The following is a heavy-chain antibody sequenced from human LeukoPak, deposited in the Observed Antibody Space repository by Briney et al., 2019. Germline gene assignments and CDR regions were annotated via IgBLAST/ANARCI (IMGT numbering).Heavy chain of an antibody. Sequence: PGGSLRLSCAASGFTFSSSAMSWVRQVPGKGLEWVSGISASGGSTSYADSVRGRFTISRDNSKNTLYVQMNSLTDEDTAVYHCAKDQRWESPHYLDSWGQGTLVTVSS. CDR2: ISASGGST. CDR1: GFTFSSSA. V-gene: IGHV3-23*01. D-gene: IGHD1-26*01. CDR3: AKDQRWESPHYLDS. J-gene: IGHJ4*02.